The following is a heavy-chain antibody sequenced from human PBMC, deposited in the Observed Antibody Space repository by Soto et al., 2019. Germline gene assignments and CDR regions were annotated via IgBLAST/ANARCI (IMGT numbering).Heavy chain of an antibody. CDR1: GFSLSNARMG. CDR2: IFSNDEK. J-gene: IGHJ4*02. Sequence: SGPTLVNPTETLTLTCTVSGFSLSNARMGVSWIRQPPGKALEWLAHIFSNDEKSYSTSLKSRLTISKDTSKSQVVLTMTNMDPVDTATYYCARSNYYDSSGYYYFREGKYDFDYWGQGPLVTVSS. D-gene: IGHD3-22*01. CDR3: ARSNYYDSSGYYYFREGKYDFDY. V-gene: IGHV2-26*01.